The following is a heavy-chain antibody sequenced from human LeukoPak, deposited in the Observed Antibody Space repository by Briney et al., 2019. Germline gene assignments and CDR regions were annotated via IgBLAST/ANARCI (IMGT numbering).Heavy chain of an antibody. V-gene: IGHV1-8*01. CDR1: GYTFTSYD. CDR3: ARTGGSGSEIYDAFDY. CDR2: MNPNSGNT. J-gene: IGHJ4*02. D-gene: IGHD3-10*01. Sequence: GASVKVSCQASGYTFTSYDINWVRQATGQGLEWMGWMNPNSGNTGYAQKFQGRVTMTRNTSISTAYMELSSLRSEDTAVYYCARTGGSGSEIYDAFDYWGQGTLMTVSS.